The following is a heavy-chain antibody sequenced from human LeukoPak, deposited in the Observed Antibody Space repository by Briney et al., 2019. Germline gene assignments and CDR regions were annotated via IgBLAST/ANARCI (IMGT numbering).Heavy chain of an antibody. Sequence: SETLSLTCTASGGSISSSSYYWGWIRQPPGKGLEWIGSIYYSGSTYYNPSLKSRVTISVDTSKNQFSLKLSSVTAADTAVYYCARISGGSGWYLAPPHYYYMDVWGKGTTVTVSS. CDR3: ARISGGSGWYLAPPHYYYMDV. V-gene: IGHV4-39*01. CDR2: IYYSGST. D-gene: IGHD6-19*01. CDR1: GGSISSSSYY. J-gene: IGHJ6*03.